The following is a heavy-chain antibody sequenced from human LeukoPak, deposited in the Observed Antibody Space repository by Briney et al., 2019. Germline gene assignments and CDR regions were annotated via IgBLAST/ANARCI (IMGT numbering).Heavy chain of an antibody. J-gene: IGHJ6*02. CDR1: GFTFSSYA. CDR2: IYSGGST. D-gene: IGHD2-15*01. CDR3: ARTRPYCSGGSCYPTTKKYYGMDV. V-gene: IGHV3-66*02. Sequence: GGSLRLSCAASGFTFSSYAMSWVRQAPGKGLEWVSVIYSGGSTYYADSVKGRFTISRDNSKNTLYLQMNSLRAEDTAVYYCARTRPYCSGGSCYPTTKKYYGMDVWGQGTTVTVSS.